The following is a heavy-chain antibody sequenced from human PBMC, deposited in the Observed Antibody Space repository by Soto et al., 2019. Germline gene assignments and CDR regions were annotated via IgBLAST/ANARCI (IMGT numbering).Heavy chain of an antibody. Sequence: QVQLVQSGAEVKKPGSSVKVSCKTSGVSFNNNGIGWVRQAPGHGLERMGGVRPPYRTSNYARKFHGRISITADASTGTVNMELSSLTSEDTAQYYCAIVLYYGSGSYYPSGMDVWGQGTTVNVSS. CDR1: GVSFNNNG. J-gene: IGHJ6*02. D-gene: IGHD3-10*01. CDR2: VRPPYRTS. V-gene: IGHV1-69*01. CDR3: AIVLYYGSGSYYPSGMDV.